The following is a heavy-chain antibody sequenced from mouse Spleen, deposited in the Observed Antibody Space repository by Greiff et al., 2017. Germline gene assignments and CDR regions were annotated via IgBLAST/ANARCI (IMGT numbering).Heavy chain of an antibody. CDR1: GFTFSDYG. Sequence: EVQVVESGGGLVKPGGSLKLSCAASGFTFSDYGMHWVSQAPEKGLEWVAYISSGSSTIYYAETVKGRSTISRDNAKNTLFLQMTSLRSEDTAMYYCARGGTWFAYWGQGTLVTVSA. V-gene: IGHV5-17*01. J-gene: IGHJ3*01. CDR2: ISSGSSTI. CDR3: ARGGTWFAY.